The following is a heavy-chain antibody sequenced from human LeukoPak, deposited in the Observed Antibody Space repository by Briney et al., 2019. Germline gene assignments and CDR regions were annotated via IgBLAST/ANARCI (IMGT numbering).Heavy chain of an antibody. D-gene: IGHD4-17*01. V-gene: IGHV4-59*01. Sequence: SETLSLTCTVSGGSISSYYWSWIRQPPGKGLEWIGYIYYSGSTNYSPSLKSRVTISVDTSKNQFSLKLSSVTAADTAVYYCAREHGDYYYGMDVWGQGTTVTVSS. CDR3: AREHGDYYYGMDV. CDR2: IYYSGST. CDR1: GGSISSYY. J-gene: IGHJ6*02.